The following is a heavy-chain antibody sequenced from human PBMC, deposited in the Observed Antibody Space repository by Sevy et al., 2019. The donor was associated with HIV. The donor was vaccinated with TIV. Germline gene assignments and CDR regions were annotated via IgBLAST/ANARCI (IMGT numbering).Heavy chain of an antibody. V-gene: IGHV3-30*18. CDR1: GFTFSSYG. Sequence: GGSLRLSCAASGFTFSSYGMHWVRQAPGKGLEWVAVISYDGRNKYYEDSMKGRFTISRDNSKNTLNLQMNSLRPEDTAVYYRAKDGGASMVQGKIIGDGMDVWGQGTTVTVSS. J-gene: IGHJ6*02. CDR2: ISYDGRNK. D-gene: IGHD3-10*01. CDR3: AKDGGASMVQGKIIGDGMDV.